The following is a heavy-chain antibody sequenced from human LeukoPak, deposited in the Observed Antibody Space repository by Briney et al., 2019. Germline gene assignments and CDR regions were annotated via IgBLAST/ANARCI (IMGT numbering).Heavy chain of an antibody. Sequence: PGGSLRLSCAASGFTFSSYWMSWVRQAPGKGLEWVANIKQDGSEKYYVDSVKGRFTISRDNAKNSLYLQMNSLRAEDTAVYYCARDITMIVVVRREGAFDIWGQGTMVTVSS. CDR2: IKQDGSEK. V-gene: IGHV3-7*01. D-gene: IGHD3-22*01. CDR1: GFTFSSYW. CDR3: ARDITMIVVVRREGAFDI. J-gene: IGHJ3*02.